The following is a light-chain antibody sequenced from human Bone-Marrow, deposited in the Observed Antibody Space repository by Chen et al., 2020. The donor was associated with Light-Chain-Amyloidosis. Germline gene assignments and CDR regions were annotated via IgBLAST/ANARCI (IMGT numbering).Light chain of an antibody. V-gene: IGLV3-21*02. CDR1: NIGSTS. CDR3: QVWDRSSDRPV. CDR2: DDS. Sequence: SYVLTQPSSVSVAPGQTATIACGGNNIGSTSVHWYQQTPGKAPLRVIYDDSDRPSGIPERLSGSNSGNTATLTISRVEAGDEADYYCQVWDRSSDRPVFGGGTKLTVL. J-gene: IGLJ3*02.